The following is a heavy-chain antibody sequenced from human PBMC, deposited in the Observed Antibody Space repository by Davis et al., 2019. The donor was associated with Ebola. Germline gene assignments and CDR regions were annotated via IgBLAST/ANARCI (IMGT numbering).Heavy chain of an antibody. CDR1: GFTFSSYS. CDR3: AKSSLAIKIFGALGGMDV. CDR2: ISSSSSTI. Sequence: GESLKISCAASGFTFSSYSMNWVRQAPGKGLEWVSYISSSSSTIYYADSVKGRFTVSRDNSRNTLFLQMNSLRVEDTAIYHCAKSSLAIKIFGALGGMDVWGNGTTVTVSS. J-gene: IGHJ6*04. V-gene: IGHV3-48*01. D-gene: IGHD3-3*01.